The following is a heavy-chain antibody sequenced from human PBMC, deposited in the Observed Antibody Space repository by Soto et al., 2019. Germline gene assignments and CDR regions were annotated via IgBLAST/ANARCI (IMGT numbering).Heavy chain of an antibody. V-gene: IGHV5-51*01. D-gene: IGHD1-7*01. J-gene: IGHJ6*02. Sequence: GESRKISCEASGYSFTSYWIAWVRQMPGIGLEWMGIIYPGDSDTRYSPSFQGQVTISADKSVSTAYLQWSSLKASDTAMYYCARLKLKLRLDYYGMDIWGQGTTVTVSS. CDR1: GYSFTSYW. CDR3: ARLKLKLRLDYYGMDI. CDR2: IYPGDSDT.